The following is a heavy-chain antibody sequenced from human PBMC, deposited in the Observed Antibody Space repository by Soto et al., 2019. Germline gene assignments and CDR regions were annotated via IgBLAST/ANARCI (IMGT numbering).Heavy chain of an antibody. Sequence: ASVKVSCNASAYIFTGYYIHWVRQAPGQGLEWMGWINPNSGGTNYAQKLQGWVTMTRDTSISTAYMELSRLRSDDTAVYYCARSSGNYYYYGMDVWGQGTTVTVSS. CDR1: AYIFTGYY. V-gene: IGHV1-2*04. J-gene: IGHJ6*02. D-gene: IGHD6-13*01. CDR3: ARSSGNYYYYGMDV. CDR2: INPNSGGT.